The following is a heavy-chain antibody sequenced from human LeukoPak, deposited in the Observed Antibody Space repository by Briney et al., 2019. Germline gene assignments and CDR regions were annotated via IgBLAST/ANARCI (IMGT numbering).Heavy chain of an antibody. CDR1: GFTFSSYA. V-gene: IGHV3-23*01. J-gene: IGHJ4*02. CDR3: AKVTAVVVPAASIFDY. D-gene: IGHD2-2*01. Sequence: GGSLRLSCAASGFTFSSYAMSWVRQAPGKGLEWVSAISGSGGSTYYADSVKGRFTISRDNSKNTLYLQMNSLRAEDTAVYYCAKVTAVVVPAASIFDYWGQGTLVTVSS. CDR2: ISGSGGST.